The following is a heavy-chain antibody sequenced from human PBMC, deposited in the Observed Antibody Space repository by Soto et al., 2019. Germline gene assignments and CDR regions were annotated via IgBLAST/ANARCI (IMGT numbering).Heavy chain of an antibody. D-gene: IGHD4-17*01. CDR1: GYTFTTYG. CDR3: ARDRVTVTFFNDYYGMDV. V-gene: IGHV1-18*01. Sequence: ASVKVSCKASGYTFTTYGISWVRQAPGQGLEWMGWISAYNGNTDYAQKLQGRVTMTADTSTSTAYMELRSLRSDDTAVYYCARDRVTVTFFNDYYGMDVWGQGTTVTGSS. J-gene: IGHJ6*02. CDR2: ISAYNGNT.